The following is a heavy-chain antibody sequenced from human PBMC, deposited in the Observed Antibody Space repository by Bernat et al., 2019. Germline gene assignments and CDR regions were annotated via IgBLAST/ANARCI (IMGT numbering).Heavy chain of an antibody. CDR3: ARLISIYYGSRGKPHYFDH. CDR2: IYYSGST. CDR1: GGSISSSSYY. Sequence: QLQLQESGPGLVKPSETLSLTCTVSGGSISSSSYYWGWIRQPPGKGLEWIGSIYYSGSTYYNPSLKSRVTISVDTSKNQFSLKLSSVTAADAAVYYCARLISIYYGSRGKPHYFDHLGQGARVTVSS. V-gene: IGHV4-39*01. J-gene: IGHJ4*02. D-gene: IGHD3-22*01.